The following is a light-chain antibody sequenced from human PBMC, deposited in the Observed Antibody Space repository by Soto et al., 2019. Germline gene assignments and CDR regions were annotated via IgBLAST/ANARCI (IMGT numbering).Light chain of an antibody. V-gene: IGLV2-14*01. J-gene: IGLJ2*01. CDR3: SDYTTSSPVV. CDR2: EVS. CDR1: SSDVGGYNY. Sequence: QSALTQPASVSGSPGQSITISCTGTSSDVGGYNYVSWYQQHPGKAPKLMIYEVSNRPSGVSNRFSGSKAGNTPSLPSPGCQALCVGDYYCSDYTTSSPVVFRGGT.